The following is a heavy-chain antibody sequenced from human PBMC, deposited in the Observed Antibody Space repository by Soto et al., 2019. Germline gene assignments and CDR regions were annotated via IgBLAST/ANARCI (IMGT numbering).Heavy chain of an antibody. CDR2: INPSGGST. J-gene: IGHJ3*02. V-gene: IGHV1-46*01. CDR3: ARAMGFVVVVAATRSGAFDI. D-gene: IGHD2-15*01. Sequence: ASVKVSCKASGYTLTSYYMHWVRQAPGQGLEWMGIINPSGGSTSYAQRFQGRVTMTRDTSTSTVYMELSSLRSEDTAVYYCARAMGFVVVVAATRSGAFDIWGQGTMVTVSS. CDR1: GYTLTSYY.